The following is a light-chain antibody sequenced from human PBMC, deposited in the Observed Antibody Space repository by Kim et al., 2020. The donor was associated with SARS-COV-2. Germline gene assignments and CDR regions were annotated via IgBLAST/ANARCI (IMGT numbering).Light chain of an antibody. CDR1: QVISSR. V-gene: IGKV1-12*01. CDR3: QQVNSFPLT. J-gene: IGKJ5*01. CDR2: AAS. Sequence: DIQMTQSPSSVSASIGDRVTITCRASQVISSRLAWYQQKPGKAPKLLVYAASSLQSGVPSRFSGSGSGTDFILTINSLQPEDFATYYCQQVNSFPLTFGQGTRLEIK.